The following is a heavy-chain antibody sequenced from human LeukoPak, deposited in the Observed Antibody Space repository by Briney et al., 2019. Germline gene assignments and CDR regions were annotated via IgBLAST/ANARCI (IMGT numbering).Heavy chain of an antibody. J-gene: IGHJ4*02. CDR1: GYTFTSYD. CDR3: ARTRATSFLYYFDY. D-gene: IGHD1-26*01. CDR2: MNPNSGNT. Sequence: ASVKVSCKASGYTFTSYDINWVRQATGQGLEWMGWMNPNSGNTGYAQKFQGRVTMTRNTSISTAYMELRSLRSDDTAVYYCARTRATSFLYYFDYWGQGTLVTVSS. V-gene: IGHV1-8*01.